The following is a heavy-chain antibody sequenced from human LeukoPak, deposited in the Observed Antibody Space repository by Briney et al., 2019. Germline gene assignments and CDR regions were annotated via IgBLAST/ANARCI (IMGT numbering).Heavy chain of an antibody. Sequence: GASVKVCCKASGGTFSSYAISWVRQAPGQGLEWMGGIIPIFGTANYAQKFQGRVTITADESTSTAYMELSSLRSEDTAVYYCARDGTDYGDYVVGRWDYYYGMDVWGQGTTVTVSS. D-gene: IGHD4-17*01. V-gene: IGHV1-69*13. CDR2: IIPIFGTA. CDR3: ARDGTDYGDYVVGRWDYYYGMDV. J-gene: IGHJ6*02. CDR1: GGTFSSYA.